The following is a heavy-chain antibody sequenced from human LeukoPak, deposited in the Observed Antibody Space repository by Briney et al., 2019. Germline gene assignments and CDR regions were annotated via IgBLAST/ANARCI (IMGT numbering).Heavy chain of an antibody. D-gene: IGHD6-19*01. V-gene: IGHV3-30*02. CDR1: GFTFSSYG. J-gene: IGHJ4*02. Sequence: GGSLRLSCAASGFTFSSYGMHWVRQAPGKGLEWVAFIRSDGSNKYYADSVKGRFTISRDNSKNTLYLQMNSLRAEDTAVYYCAKDSLKYSSGWYGGWFDYWGQGTLVTVSS. CDR2: IRSDGSNK. CDR3: AKDSLKYSSGWYGGWFDY.